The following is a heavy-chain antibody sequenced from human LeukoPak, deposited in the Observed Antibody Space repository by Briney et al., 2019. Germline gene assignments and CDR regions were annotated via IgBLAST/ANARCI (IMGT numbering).Heavy chain of an antibody. CDR1: GGSISSYY. J-gene: IGHJ5*02. CDR3: AREYGAYTVGDWFDP. V-gene: IGHV4-38-2*02. Sequence: PSETLSLTCTVSGGSISSYYWSWIRQPPGKGLEWIGSIYHSGSTYYNPSLKSRVTISVDTSKNQFSLKLSSVTAADTAVYYCAREYGAYTVGDWFDPWGQGTLVTVSS. D-gene: IGHD4-17*01. CDR2: IYHSGST.